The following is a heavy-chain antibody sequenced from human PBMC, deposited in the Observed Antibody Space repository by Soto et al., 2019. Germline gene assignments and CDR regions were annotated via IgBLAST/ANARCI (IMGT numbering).Heavy chain of an antibody. CDR3: ASGAEPRNAFDI. D-gene: IGHD1-26*01. V-gene: IGHV3-7*01. CDR2: IKQDGSEK. CDR1: GFTFSDYW. Sequence: PGGSLRLSCAASGFTFSDYWMSWVRQAPGKGLEWVANIKQDGSEKYYVDSVKGRFTISRDNAKNSLYLQMNSLRDEDTAVYYCASGAEPRNAFDIWGQGTMVTVSS. J-gene: IGHJ3*02.